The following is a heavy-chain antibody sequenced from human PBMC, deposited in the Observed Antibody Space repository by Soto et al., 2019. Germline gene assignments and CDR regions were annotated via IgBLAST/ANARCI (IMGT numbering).Heavy chain of an antibody. Sequence: GGSLRLSCTASGFTFSTYAMSWVRQAPGKGLEWVSAISGSGGSTYYADSVQGRFTVSRDNYMNMLYLQMNSLRIGDTAVYYCAHPRGYGVFDAYDIWGQGTMVTVSS. CDR2: ISGSGGST. CDR1: GFTFSTYA. D-gene: IGHD2-8*01. J-gene: IGHJ3*02. CDR3: AHPRGYGVFDAYDI. V-gene: IGHV3-23*01.